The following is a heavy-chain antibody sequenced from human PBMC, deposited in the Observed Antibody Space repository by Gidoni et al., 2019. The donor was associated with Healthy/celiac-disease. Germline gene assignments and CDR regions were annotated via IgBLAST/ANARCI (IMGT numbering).Heavy chain of an antibody. CDR2: ISSSSSYI. D-gene: IGHD3-22*01. V-gene: IGHV3-21*01. Sequence: EVQLVASGGGLVKPGGSLRLSCAASGFTFSSYSMHWVRQAPGKGLEWVSSISSSSSYIYYADSVKGRFTISRDNAKNSLYLQMNSLRAEDTAVYYCARDYYDSSGYFHRYYYYYYMDVWGKGTTVTVSS. CDR3: ARDYYDSSGYFHRYYYYYYMDV. CDR1: GFTFSSYS. J-gene: IGHJ6*03.